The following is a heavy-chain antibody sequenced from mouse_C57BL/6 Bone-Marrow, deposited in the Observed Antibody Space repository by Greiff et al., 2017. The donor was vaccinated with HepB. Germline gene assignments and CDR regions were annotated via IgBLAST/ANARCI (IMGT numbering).Heavy chain of an antibody. D-gene: IGHD1-1*01. Sequence: VQLQQPGAELVKPGASVKLSCKASGYTFTSYWMHWVKQRPGQGLEWIGMIHPNSGSTNYNEKFKSKATLTVDKSSSTAYMQLSSLTSEDSAVYYCATFTAVVEVGPHFDYWGQGTTLTVSS. V-gene: IGHV1-64*01. CDR2: IHPNSGST. CDR1: GYTFTSYW. CDR3: ATFTAVVEVGPHFDY. J-gene: IGHJ2*01.